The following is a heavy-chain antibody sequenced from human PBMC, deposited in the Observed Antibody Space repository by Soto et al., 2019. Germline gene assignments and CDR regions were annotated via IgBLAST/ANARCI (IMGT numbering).Heavy chain of an antibody. Sequence: PGGSLRLSCAASGFTFDDYAMHWVRQAPGKGLEWVSGISWNSGSIGYADSVKGRFTISRDNAKNSLYLQMNSLRAEDTALYYCAKENDFWSGYRLYYFDYWGQGTLVTVSS. CDR1: GFTFDDYA. CDR2: ISWNSGSI. J-gene: IGHJ4*02. D-gene: IGHD3-3*01. V-gene: IGHV3-9*01. CDR3: AKENDFWSGYRLYYFDY.